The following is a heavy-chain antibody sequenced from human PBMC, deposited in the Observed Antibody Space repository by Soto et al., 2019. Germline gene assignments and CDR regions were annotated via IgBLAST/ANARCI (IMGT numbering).Heavy chain of an antibody. CDR2: IIPIFGTA. D-gene: IGHD2-21*02. CDR3: ARLKYWGGDCYLSAFDI. V-gene: IGHV1-69*01. CDR1: GGTFSSYA. Sequence: QVQLVQSGAEVKKPGSSVKVSCKASGGTFSSYAISWVRQAPGQGLEWMGGIIPIFGTANYAQKFQGRVTITADESTSTAYMELSSLRSEDTAVYYCARLKYWGGDCYLSAFDIWGQGTMVTVSS. J-gene: IGHJ3*02.